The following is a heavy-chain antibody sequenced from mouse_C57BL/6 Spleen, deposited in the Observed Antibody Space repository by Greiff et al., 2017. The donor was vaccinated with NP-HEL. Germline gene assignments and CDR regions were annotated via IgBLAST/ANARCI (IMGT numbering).Heavy chain of an antibody. Sequence: EVQLQQSGAELVRPGASVKLSCTASGFNIKDDYMHWVKQRPEQGLEWIGWIDPENGDTEYASKFQGKATITVDTSSNTAYLQLSSLTSEDTAVYYCTPSTVVAPYWGQGTLVTVSA. CDR3: TPSTVVAPY. CDR1: GFNIKDDY. CDR2: IDPENGDT. D-gene: IGHD1-1*01. J-gene: IGHJ3*01. V-gene: IGHV14-4*01.